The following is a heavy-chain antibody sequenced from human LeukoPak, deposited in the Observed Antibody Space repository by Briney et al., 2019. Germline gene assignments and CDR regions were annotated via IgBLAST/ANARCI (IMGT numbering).Heavy chain of an antibody. CDR2: IGHYGADI. CDR1: GFTFSNYA. Sequence: GSLRLSCAASGFTFSNYAMTWVRQAPGRGLEWVSVIGHYGADIHYADSVEGRFTISRDNSANTLYLQMNSLRAEDTAVYYCAKYCGGDCFRNFDPWGQGTLVTVSS. CDR3: AKYCGGDCFRNFDP. V-gene: IGHV3-23*01. J-gene: IGHJ5*02. D-gene: IGHD2-21*02.